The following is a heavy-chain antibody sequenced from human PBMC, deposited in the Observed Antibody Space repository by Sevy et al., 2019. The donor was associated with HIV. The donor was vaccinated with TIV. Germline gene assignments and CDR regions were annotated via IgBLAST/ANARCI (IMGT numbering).Heavy chain of an antibody. V-gene: IGHV4-34*01. CDR2: INHSGST. CDR3: ASVAARRHQDYYYYGMDV. CDR1: GGSFSGYY. J-gene: IGHJ6*02. D-gene: IGHD6-6*01. Sequence: SETLSLTCAVYGGSFSGYYWSWIRQPPGKGLEWIGEINHSGSTNYNPSLKSRVTISVDTSKNQFPLKLSSVAAADTAVYYCASVAARRHQDYYYYGMDVWGQGTTVTVSS.